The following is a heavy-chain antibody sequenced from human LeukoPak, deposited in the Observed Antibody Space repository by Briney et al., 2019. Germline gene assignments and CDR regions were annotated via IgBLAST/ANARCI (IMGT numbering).Heavy chain of an antibody. D-gene: IGHD1-14*01. V-gene: IGHV4-4*02. CDR1: LDSTTSNF. CDR2: IHRSGSP. CDR3: AREILGGFNPGAY. Sequence: SETLSLTCTVSLDSTTSNFWSWVRQSPGKGLEWIGEIHRSGSPNYNPSIQSRVTISIDRSRNQIALELSSVTAEDTAVYYCAREILGGFNPGAYWGQGTLVTVSS. J-gene: IGHJ4*02.